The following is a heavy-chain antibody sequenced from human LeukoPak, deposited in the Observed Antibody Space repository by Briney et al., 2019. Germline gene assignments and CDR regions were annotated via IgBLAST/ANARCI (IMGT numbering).Heavy chain of an antibody. D-gene: IGHD6-19*01. Sequence: GRSLRLSCAASGFSFSNYVMHWVRQAPGRGLEWVAAISYDGSNEYYADSVKGRVTVSRDNSKNTLFLQMNSLRPEDTAVYYCAKDASGWYPNYYGLDVWGQGTTVTVSS. V-gene: IGHV3-30*18. CDR1: GFSFSNYV. CDR2: ISYDGSNE. CDR3: AKDASGWYPNYYGLDV. J-gene: IGHJ6*02.